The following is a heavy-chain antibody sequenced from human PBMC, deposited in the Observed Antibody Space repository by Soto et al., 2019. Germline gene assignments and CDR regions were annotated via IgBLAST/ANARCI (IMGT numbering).Heavy chain of an antibody. V-gene: IGHV1-2*02. CDR2: INPNSGGT. CDR1: GYTFTGYY. J-gene: IGHJ5*02. Sequence: QVQLVQSGAEVKKPGASVKVSCKASGYTFTGYYMHWVRQAPGQGLEWMGWINPNSGGTNYAQKFQGKITMTRDTSNSPAYMELSRLRSDDKALYFCARDRGENWFDPGGQGTLVTVSS. CDR3: ARDRGENWFDP.